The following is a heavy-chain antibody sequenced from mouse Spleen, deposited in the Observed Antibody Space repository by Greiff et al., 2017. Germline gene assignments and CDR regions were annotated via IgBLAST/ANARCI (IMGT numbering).Heavy chain of an antibody. CDR2: ISYDGSN. V-gene: IGHV3-6*01. D-gene: IGHD2-1*01. CDR3: ARRLYYGNYAFAY. CDR1: GYSITSGYY. Sequence: EVKLMESGPGLVKPSQSLSLTCSVTGYSITSGYYWNWIRQFPGNKLEWMGYISYDGSNNYNPSLKNRISITRDTSKNQFFLKLNSVTTEDTATYYCARRLYYGNYAFAYWGQGTLVTVSA. J-gene: IGHJ3*01.